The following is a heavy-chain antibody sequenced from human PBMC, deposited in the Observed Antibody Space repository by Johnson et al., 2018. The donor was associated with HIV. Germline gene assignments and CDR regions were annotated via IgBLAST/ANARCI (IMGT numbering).Heavy chain of an antibody. CDR1: GFTFSSYW. CDR3: AREHYDSSSYSVFDAFDI. D-gene: IGHD3-22*01. Sequence: VQLVESGGGLVQPGGSLRLSCAASGFTFSSYWMSWVRQAPGKGLEWVANIQQDGSEKYYVDSVKGRFTISRDNSKNTLYLQMNSLRAGDTAVYYCAREHYDSSSYSVFDAFDIWGQGTMVTVSS. V-gene: IGHV3-7*01. J-gene: IGHJ3*02. CDR2: IQQDGSEK.